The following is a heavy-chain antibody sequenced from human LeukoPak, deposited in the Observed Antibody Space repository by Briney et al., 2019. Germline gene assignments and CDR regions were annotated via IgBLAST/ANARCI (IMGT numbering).Heavy chain of an antibody. CDR3: ARGLRIKMPRDVGNFFGSREVKYYFDS. Sequence: PGRSLRLSCTASGFTFGAYGVSWFRQAPGTGLEWVGFISSQTYSGATEYPASVKGRFTISRDNSKSIAYLQMNSLTIEDTAVYFCARGLRIKMPRDVGNFFGSREVKYYFDSWGQGTLVTVSS. V-gene: IGHV3-49*03. CDR2: ISSQTYSGAT. J-gene: IGHJ4*02. D-gene: IGHD5-12*01. CDR1: GFTFGAYG.